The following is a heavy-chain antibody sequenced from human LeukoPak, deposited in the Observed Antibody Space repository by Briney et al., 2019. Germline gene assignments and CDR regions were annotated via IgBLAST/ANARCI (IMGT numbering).Heavy chain of an antibody. CDR3: ARDLYSSGWLDYAFDI. Sequence: PGGSLRLSCAASGFTFSSYEMNWVRQAPGKGLEWVSSISSSSSYIYYADSVKGRFTISRDNAKNSLYLQMNSLRAEDTAVYYCARDLYSSGWLDYAFDIWGQGTMVTVSS. CDR2: ISSSSSYI. CDR1: GFTFSSYE. D-gene: IGHD6-19*01. J-gene: IGHJ3*02. V-gene: IGHV3-21*01.